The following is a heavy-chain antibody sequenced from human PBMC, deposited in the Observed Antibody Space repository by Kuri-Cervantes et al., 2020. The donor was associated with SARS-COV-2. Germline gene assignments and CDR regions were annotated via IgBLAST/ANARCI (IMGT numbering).Heavy chain of an antibody. Sequence: GGSLRLSCEASGFTFSSYAMRWVRQVPGKGLEWVSPISGSGGSTYYADSVKGRFTISRDNAKNSLYLQMNSLRAEDTAVYYCARVFGSYVAAAAAYYFDYWGQGTLVTVSS. CDR2: ISGSGGST. D-gene: IGHD6-13*01. V-gene: IGHV3-23*01. CDR3: ARVFGSYVAAAAAYYFDY. CDR1: GFTFSSYA. J-gene: IGHJ4*02.